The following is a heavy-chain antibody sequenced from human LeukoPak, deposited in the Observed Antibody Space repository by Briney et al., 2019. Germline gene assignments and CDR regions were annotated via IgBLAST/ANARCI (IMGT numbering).Heavy chain of an antibody. V-gene: IGHV4-34*01. CDR1: GGSFSGYY. CDR2: INHSGST. CDR3: ARARGLWLVHRGEYFQH. J-gene: IGHJ1*01. Sequence: PSETLSLTCAVYGGSFSGYYWSWIRQPPGKGLEWIGEINHSGSTNYNPSLKSRVTISVDTSKNQFSLKLSSVTAADTAVYYCARARGLWLVHRGEYFQHWGQGTLVTVSS. D-gene: IGHD6-19*01.